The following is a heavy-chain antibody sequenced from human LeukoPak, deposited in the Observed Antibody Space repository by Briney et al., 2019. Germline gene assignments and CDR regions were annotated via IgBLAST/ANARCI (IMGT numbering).Heavy chain of an antibody. Sequence: GGSLRLSCAASGFTFSSYAMSWVRQAPGKGLEWVLAISGSGGSTYYADSVKGRFTISRDNSKNTLYLQMNSLRAEDTAVYYCARTPNYYDSSGYYYGDYFDYWGQGTLVTVSS. CDR1: GFTFSSYA. V-gene: IGHV3-23*01. D-gene: IGHD3-22*01. CDR3: ARTPNYYDSSGYYYGDYFDY. CDR2: ISGSGGST. J-gene: IGHJ4*02.